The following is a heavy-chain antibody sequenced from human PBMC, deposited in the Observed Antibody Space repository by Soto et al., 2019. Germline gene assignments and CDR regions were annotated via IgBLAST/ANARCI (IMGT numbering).Heavy chain of an antibody. D-gene: IGHD5-12*01. CDR2: ISHLENT. J-gene: IGHJ4*02. V-gene: IGHV4-30-2*06. CDR1: GASISYGGFS. CDR3: ARGGGYDSFDY. Sequence: SETLSLTCTVSGASISYGGFSWSWIRQSPGKGLEWIGYISHLENTCPHPSFKSRLTMSIDRTRNQFSLKLSSVTAADMAVYYCARGGGYDSFDYWGQGVLVTVSS.